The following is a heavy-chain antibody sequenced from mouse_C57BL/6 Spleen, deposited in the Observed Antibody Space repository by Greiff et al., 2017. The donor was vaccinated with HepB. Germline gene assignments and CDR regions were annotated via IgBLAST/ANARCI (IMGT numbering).Heavy chain of an antibody. CDR3: ARDGPGYYGFYWYFDV. CDR2: ISDGGSYT. Sequence: EVKLVESGGGLVKPGGSLKLSCAASGFTFSSYAMSWVRQTPEKRLEWVATISDGGSYTYYPDNVKGRFTISRDNAKNNLYLQMSHLKSEDTAMYYCARDGPGYYGFYWYFDVWGTGTTVTVSS. V-gene: IGHV5-4*01. D-gene: IGHD1-1*01. CDR1: GFTFSSYA. J-gene: IGHJ1*03.